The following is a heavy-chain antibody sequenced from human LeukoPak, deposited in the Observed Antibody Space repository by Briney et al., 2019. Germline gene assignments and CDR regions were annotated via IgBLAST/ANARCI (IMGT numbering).Heavy chain of an antibody. D-gene: IGHD3-10*01. CDR1: GGSVSSSY. V-gene: IGHV4-59*02. Sequence: PSETLSLTCTVSGGSVSSSYWSWIRQPPGKGLEYIGYIYYSGSTNYNPSLKSRVTISVDTSKNQFSLKLSSVTAADTAVYYCARIGGFGELLYESTDWGQGTLVTVSS. CDR3: ARIGGFGELLYESTD. J-gene: IGHJ4*02. CDR2: IYYSGST.